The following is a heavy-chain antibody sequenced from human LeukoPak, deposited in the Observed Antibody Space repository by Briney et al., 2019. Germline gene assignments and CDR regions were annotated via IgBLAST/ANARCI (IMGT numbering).Heavy chain of an antibody. CDR2: IIPIFGTA. D-gene: IGHD3-3*01. Sequence: SVRVSCKASGGTFSSYAISWVRQAPGQGLEWMGGIIPIFGTANYAQKFQGRVTITRNTSISTAYMELSSLRSEDTAVYYCARVKRITIFGVVTHFDPWGQGTLVTVSS. V-gene: IGHV1-69*05. CDR3: ARVKRITIFGVVTHFDP. CDR1: GGTFSSYA. J-gene: IGHJ5*02.